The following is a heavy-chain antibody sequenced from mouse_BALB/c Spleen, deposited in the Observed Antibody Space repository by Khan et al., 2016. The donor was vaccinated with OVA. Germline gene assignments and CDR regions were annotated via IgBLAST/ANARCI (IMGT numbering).Heavy chain of an antibody. CDR1: GYTFTDYA. CDR2: ISTYSGNT. Sequence: QVQLQQSGPELVRPGVSVKISCKGSGYTFTDYAMHWVKQSHAKSLEWIGLISTYSGNTNYKQKFQGKATMTVDKSSSTAYMELARLTSKDSAIYYCTRPAYDGYYDYWGQGTTLTVSS. V-gene: IGHV1S137*01. D-gene: IGHD2-3*01. CDR3: TRPAYDGYYDY. J-gene: IGHJ2*01.